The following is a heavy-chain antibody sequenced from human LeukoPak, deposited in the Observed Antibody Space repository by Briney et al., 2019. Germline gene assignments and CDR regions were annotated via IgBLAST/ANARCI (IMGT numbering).Heavy chain of an antibody. Sequence: GGSLRLSCAASGFIFSGYAISWVRQAPGRGLEWVSYGGSGGSTYYADSVKGRFTVSRDNSKSTLYLQMNSLTAEDTAVYYCAKMRGQYYHSYFMDAWGKGTTVTVSS. J-gene: IGHJ6*03. CDR3: AKMRGQYYHSYFMDA. V-gene: IGHV3-23*01. CDR1: GFIFSGYA. CDR2: YGGSGGST.